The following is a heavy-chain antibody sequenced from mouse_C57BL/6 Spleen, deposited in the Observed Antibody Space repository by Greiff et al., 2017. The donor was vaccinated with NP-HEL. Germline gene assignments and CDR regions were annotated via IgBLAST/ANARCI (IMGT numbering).Heavy chain of an antibody. V-gene: IGHV2-2*01. CDR1: GFSLTSYG. Sequence: QVQLQQSGPGLVQPSQSLSITCTVSGFSLTSYGVHWVRQSPGKGLEWLGVIWSGGSTDYNAAFISRLSISTDNSKSHVFFKMNSLQADDTAIYYCARNCPYFSGSSPYAMDYWGQGTSVTVSS. D-gene: IGHD1-1*01. J-gene: IGHJ4*01. CDR2: IWSGGST. CDR3: ARNCPYFSGSSPYAMDY.